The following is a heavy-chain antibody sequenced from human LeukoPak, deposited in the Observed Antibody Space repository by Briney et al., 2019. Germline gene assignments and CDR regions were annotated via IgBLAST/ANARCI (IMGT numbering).Heavy chain of an antibody. CDR2: IYYSGST. CDR1: GGSISSYY. CDR3: ARKPDTIAAAGFGY. D-gene: IGHD6-13*01. V-gene: IGHV4-59*01. J-gene: IGHJ4*02. Sequence: SETLSLTCTVSGGSISSYYWSWIRQPPGKGLEWIGYIYYSGSTNYNPSLKSRVTISVDTSKNQFSLKLSSVAAAGTAVYYCARKPDTIAAAGFGYWGQGTLVTVSS.